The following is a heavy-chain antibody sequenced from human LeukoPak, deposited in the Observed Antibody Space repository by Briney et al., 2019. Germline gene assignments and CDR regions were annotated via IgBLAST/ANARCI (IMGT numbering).Heavy chain of an antibody. D-gene: IGHD3-10*01. CDR3: ARTRTFGEASDAFDI. J-gene: IGHJ3*02. Sequence: PGGSLRLSCAASGFTVSHNFMSWVRQAPGKGLEWVSVIYSGGYTNYPDSVKGRFTISRDNSKNTLYLQMNSLRAEDTAVYYCARTRTFGEASDAFDIWGQVTMVTVSS. V-gene: IGHV3-66*01. CDR1: GFTVSHNF. CDR2: IYSGGYT.